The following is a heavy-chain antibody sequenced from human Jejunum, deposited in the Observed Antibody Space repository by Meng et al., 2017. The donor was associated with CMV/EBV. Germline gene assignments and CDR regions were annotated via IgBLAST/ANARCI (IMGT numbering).Heavy chain of an antibody. D-gene: IGHD3-9*01. CDR1: VGFVSGDYS. Sequence: QVQRQEAGPGLVKPSQTLSLTCSVSVGFVSGDYSWSWIRQSPGKGLEWIGYIYNNGNTDYNPSLKSRVSISVDTSKNEVSLTLRSVTAADTAVYYCAGLFQYDILTGSWYWGQGTMVTVSS. CDR3: AGLFQYDILTGSWY. V-gene: IGHV4-30-4*08. CDR2: IYNNGNT. J-gene: IGHJ4*02.